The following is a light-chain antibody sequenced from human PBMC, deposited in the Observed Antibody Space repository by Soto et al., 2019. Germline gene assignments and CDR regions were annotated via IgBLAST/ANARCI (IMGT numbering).Light chain of an antibody. CDR1: QSVSSY. Sequence: EIVLTQSPGTLSLSVGERVTLSCRASQSVSSYLAWYPQTPGQAPRPLIYDTSNRATGTPDRFSGSGSGTDFTLTISRLEPEDFTVYYCQQYGSSPLTFGGGTTVEIK. V-gene: IGKV3-20*01. J-gene: IGKJ4*01. CDR2: DTS. CDR3: QQYGSSPLT.